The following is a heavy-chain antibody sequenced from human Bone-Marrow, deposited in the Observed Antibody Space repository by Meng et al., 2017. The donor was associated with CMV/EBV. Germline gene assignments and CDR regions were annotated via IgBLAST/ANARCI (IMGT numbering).Heavy chain of an antibody. J-gene: IGHJ6*02. CDR1: GYTFTSYD. D-gene: IGHD2/OR15-2a*01. Sequence: ASVKVSCKASGYTFTSYDINWVRQATGQGLEWMGWMNPNSGNTGYAQKFQGRVTITRNTSISTAYMELSSLRSEDTAVYYCARGLSSYAYYYYGMDGWGQGTTVTFSS. CDR3: ARGLSSYAYYYYGMDG. V-gene: IGHV1-8*03. CDR2: MNPNSGNT.